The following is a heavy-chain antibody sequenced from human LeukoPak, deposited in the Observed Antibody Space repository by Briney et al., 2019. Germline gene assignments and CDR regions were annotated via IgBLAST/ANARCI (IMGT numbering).Heavy chain of an antibody. J-gene: IGHJ2*01. V-gene: IGHV3-74*01. CDR2: ITGDGSST. CDR1: GXTFSGYW. CDR3: ARDTGWYFDL. Sequence: PGGSLRLSCAASGXTFSGYWMHWVRQVPGKGLVWVSRITGDGSSTSYVDSVKGRFTISRDNAKNTLFLQMISLRAEDTAVYYCARDTGWYFDLWGRGTLVTVSS. D-gene: IGHD4-17*01.